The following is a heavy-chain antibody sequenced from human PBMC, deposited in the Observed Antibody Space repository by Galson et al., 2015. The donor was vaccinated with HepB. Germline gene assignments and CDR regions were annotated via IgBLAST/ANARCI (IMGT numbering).Heavy chain of an antibody. CDR1: GFTFTGYH. CDR3: ARDKSGGAAGILEY. Sequence: SVKVSCKASGFTFTGYHLHWMRQAPGQGLEWMGWINPNGGGTNYAQKFQGRVTMTRDTSITTAYVEMSSLRSDDTAVYYCARDKSGGAAGILEYWGQGTLVTASS. V-gene: IGHV1-2*02. CDR2: INPNGGGT. J-gene: IGHJ4*02. D-gene: IGHD6-13*01.